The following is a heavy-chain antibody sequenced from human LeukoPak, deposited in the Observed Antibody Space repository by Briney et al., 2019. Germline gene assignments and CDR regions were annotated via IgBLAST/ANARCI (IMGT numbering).Heavy chain of an antibody. D-gene: IGHD6-13*01. J-gene: IGHJ5*02. CDR2: IHYRGTT. CDR1: GGSINTYY. Sequence: SETLSLTCTVSGGSINTYYWSWIRQPPGKGLEWVGYIHYRGTTNYNPSLKSRVTISVHTSKHQFSLKLSSVTAADTAVYYCARERRAPAAANWFDPWGQGTLVTVSS. CDR3: ARERRAPAAANWFDP. V-gene: IGHV4-59*12.